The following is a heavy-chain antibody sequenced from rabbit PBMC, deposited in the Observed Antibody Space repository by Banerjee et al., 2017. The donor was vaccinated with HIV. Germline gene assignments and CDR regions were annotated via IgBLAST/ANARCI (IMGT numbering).Heavy chain of an antibody. CDR1: GFSFSNKYV. V-gene: IGHV1S40*01. D-gene: IGHD4-2*01. CDR3: ARSLYGGSRSLNL. Sequence: QSLEESGGGLVQPEGSLTLTCSASGFSFSNKYVMCWVRQAPGKGLEWIACINSNTGNTVYASWAKGPFTISKTSSTTVTLQMTSLTAADTATYFCARSLYGGSRSLNLWGPGPLVTVS. CDR2: INSNTGNT. J-gene: IGHJ4*01.